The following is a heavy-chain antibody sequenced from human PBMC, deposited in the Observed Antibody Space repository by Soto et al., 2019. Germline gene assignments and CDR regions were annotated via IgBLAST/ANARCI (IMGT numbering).Heavy chain of an antibody. CDR3: ARDGYGDYFAFVI. J-gene: IGHJ3*02. Sequence: QMQLQESGPGLVKPSGTLSLTCAVSSGSISSSNWWSWVRQPPGNGLEWIWDIFHSGSTNYKPSLKIRVTPSVDMSKSQFSLKLSSLTAADTAVYYSARDGYGDYFAFVIWVQGTMVTVAS. CDR2: IFHSGST. CDR1: SGSISSSNW. V-gene: IGHV4-4*02. D-gene: IGHD4-17*01.